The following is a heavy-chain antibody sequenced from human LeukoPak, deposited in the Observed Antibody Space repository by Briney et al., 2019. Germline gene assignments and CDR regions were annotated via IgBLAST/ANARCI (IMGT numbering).Heavy chain of an antibody. J-gene: IGHJ4*02. D-gene: IGHD3-16*01. CDR1: GFTFSSCW. Sequence: PGGSLRLSCAASGFTFSSCWMSWVRQAPGKGLEWVANIKQDGSEKYYVDSVKGRFTISRDNAKNSLYLQMNSLRAEDTAVYYCARDLTPYYFDYWGQGTLVTVSS. CDR2: IKQDGSEK. V-gene: IGHV3-7*01. CDR3: ARDLTPYYFDY.